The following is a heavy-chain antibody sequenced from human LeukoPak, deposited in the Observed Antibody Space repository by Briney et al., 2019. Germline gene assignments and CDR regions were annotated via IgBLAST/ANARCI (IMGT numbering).Heavy chain of an antibody. CDR1: GFTFNTYA. J-gene: IGHJ4*02. D-gene: IGHD6-19*01. V-gene: IGHV3-23*01. Sequence: GGSLRLSCEASGFTFNTYAMTWVRQAPGKGLQWVSAVSDSGASTYYAVSVKGRFTISRDNSKNTLYLQMNSLTVDDTALYYCAKQTYSGWSSSFDHWGQGTLVAVSS. CDR2: VSDSGAST. CDR3: AKQTYSGWSSSFDH.